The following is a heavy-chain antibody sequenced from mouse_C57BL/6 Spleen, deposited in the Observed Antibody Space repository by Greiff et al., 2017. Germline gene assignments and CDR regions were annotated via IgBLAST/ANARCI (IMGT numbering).Heavy chain of an antibody. J-gene: IGHJ3*01. CDR1: GYTFTDYY. D-gene: IGHD2-10*02. CDR3: ATLNLVRGAAY. V-gene: IGHV1-26*01. CDR2: INPNNGGT. Sequence: VQLQQSGPELVKPGASVKISCKASGYTFTDYYMNWVKQSHGKSLEWIGDINPNNGGTSYNQKFKGKATLTVDKSYSTAYMELRSLTSEDSAVYYCATLNLVRGAAYWGQGTLVTVSA.